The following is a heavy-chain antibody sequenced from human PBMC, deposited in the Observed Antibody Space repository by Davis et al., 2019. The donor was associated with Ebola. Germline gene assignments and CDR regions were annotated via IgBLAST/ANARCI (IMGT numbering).Heavy chain of an antibody. Sequence: VPRQASLCTLSRSTVIRARQLPGQAPEWMGRIIPFLGIAKYAQKFQGRVTITADKSTNTAHMELSSLRSDDTAVYYCARYAGGSGQELFDPWGQGTLVTVSS. CDR1: LCTLSRST. J-gene: IGHJ5*02. CDR3: ARYAGGSGQELFDP. V-gene: IGHV1-69*02. D-gene: IGHD2-15*01. CDR2: IIPFLGIA.